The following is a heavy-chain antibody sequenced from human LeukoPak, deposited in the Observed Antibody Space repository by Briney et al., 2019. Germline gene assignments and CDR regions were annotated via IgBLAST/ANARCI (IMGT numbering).Heavy chain of an antibody. D-gene: IGHD6-19*01. V-gene: IGHV3-20*04. CDR3: ARAGRIAVAGTIDY. CDR1: GFSFDDYG. J-gene: IGHJ4*02. Sequence: GGSLRLSCAASGFSFDDYGMSWVRQVPGKGLEWVSGINWNGDSTDYADSVKGRFTISRDNAKNSLYLQMNSLRAEDTAVYYCARAGRIAVAGTIDYWGQGTLVTVSS. CDR2: INWNGDST.